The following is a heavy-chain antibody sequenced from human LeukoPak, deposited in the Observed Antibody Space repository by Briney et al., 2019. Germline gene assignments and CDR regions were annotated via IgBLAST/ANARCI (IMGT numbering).Heavy chain of an antibody. Sequence: ASVKVSCKASGYTFTSYYMHWVRQAPGQGLEWMGIINPSGGSTSYAQKFQGRVTMTRDTSTSTAYMELRSLRSDDTAVYYCARDGPYYDYVWGSYRSNDYWGQGTLVTVSS. CDR2: INPSGGST. V-gene: IGHV1-46*01. CDR3: ARDGPYYDYVWGSYRSNDY. CDR1: GYTFTSYY. D-gene: IGHD3-16*02. J-gene: IGHJ4*02.